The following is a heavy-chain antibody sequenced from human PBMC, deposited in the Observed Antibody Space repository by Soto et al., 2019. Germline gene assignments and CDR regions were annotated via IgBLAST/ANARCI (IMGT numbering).Heavy chain of an antibody. V-gene: IGHV4-30-2*01. CDR1: GGSISSGGYS. Sequence: ASETLSLTCAVSGGSISSGGYSWSWIRQPPGKGLEWIGYIYHSGSTYYIPSLKSRVTISVDRSKNQFSLKLSSVTAADPAVYYCARDSGITIFGVVIKLYYWGHGTLVTVSS. CDR3: ARDSGITIFGVVIKLYY. J-gene: IGHJ4*01. D-gene: IGHD3-3*01. CDR2: IYHSGST.